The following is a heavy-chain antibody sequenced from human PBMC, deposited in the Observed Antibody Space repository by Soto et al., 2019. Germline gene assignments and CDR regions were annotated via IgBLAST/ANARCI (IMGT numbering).Heavy chain of an antibody. CDR2: INAGNGNT. CDR1: GYTFSNYA. Sequence: ASVKVSCKASGYTFSNYAIEWVRQAPGQRPEWMGWINAGNGNTKYSQKFQGRVTITTDTSTSTAYMELRSLRSDDTAVYYCARVPGEEVYAPYFDYWGQGTLVTVSS. V-gene: IGHV1-3*01. D-gene: IGHD2-8*01. CDR3: ARVPGEEVYAPYFDY. J-gene: IGHJ4*02.